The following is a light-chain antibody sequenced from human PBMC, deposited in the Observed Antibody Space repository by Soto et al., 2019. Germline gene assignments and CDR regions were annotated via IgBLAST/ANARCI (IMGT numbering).Light chain of an antibody. CDR1: QSVSIN. V-gene: IGKV3-15*01. Sequence: EIVMTQSPATLSVSPGERATLSRRASQSVSINLAWYQQKPGQAPRLLIYGASTRATGIPARFSGSGSGTEFTLTISSLQSEDFAVYYCQQYNNWPYTFGQGTKLEIK. CDR2: GAS. J-gene: IGKJ2*01. CDR3: QQYNNWPYT.